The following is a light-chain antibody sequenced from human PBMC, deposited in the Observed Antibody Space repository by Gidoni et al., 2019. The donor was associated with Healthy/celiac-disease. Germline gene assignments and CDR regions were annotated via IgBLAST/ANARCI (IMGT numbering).Light chain of an antibody. J-gene: IGKJ4*01. CDR3: QQYDNLPLT. Sequence: DIQMTQSPSSLSASVGDRVTIPCQASQDISNYLNWYQQKPGKAPKLLIYDASNLETGVPSRFSGSGSGTDFTFTIRSLQPEDMATYYCQQYDNLPLTFGGGTKVEIK. CDR1: QDISNY. V-gene: IGKV1-33*01. CDR2: DAS.